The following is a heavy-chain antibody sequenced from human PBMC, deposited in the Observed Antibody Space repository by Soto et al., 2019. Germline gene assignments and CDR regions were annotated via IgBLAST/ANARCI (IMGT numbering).Heavy chain of an antibody. Sequence: PSETLSLTCTVSGGSISSGGYYWSWIRQHPGKGLEWIGYIYYSGSTYYNPSLKSRVTISVDTSKNQFSLKLSSVTAADTAVYYRARYCSSTSCRYYYGMDVWGQGTTVTVSS. CDR1: GGSISSGGYY. CDR3: ARYCSSTSCRYYYGMDV. V-gene: IGHV4-31*03. J-gene: IGHJ6*02. D-gene: IGHD2-2*01. CDR2: IYYSGST.